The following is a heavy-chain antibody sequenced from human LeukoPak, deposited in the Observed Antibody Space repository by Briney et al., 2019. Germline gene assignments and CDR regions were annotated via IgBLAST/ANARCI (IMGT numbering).Heavy chain of an antibody. J-gene: IGHJ6*03. CDR1: GGTFSSYA. Sequence: SVKVSCKASGGTFSSYAISWVRQAPGQGLEWMGGIIPIFGTANYAQKFQGRVTITADESTSTAYMELSRLRSDDTAVYFCATSGTSASSPGYYYYMDVWGKGTTVTVSS. CDR2: IIPIFGTA. CDR3: ATSGTSASSPGYYYYMDV. D-gene: IGHD3-10*01. V-gene: IGHV1-69*13.